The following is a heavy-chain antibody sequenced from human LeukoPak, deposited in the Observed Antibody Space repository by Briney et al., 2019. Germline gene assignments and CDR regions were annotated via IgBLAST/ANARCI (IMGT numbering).Heavy chain of an antibody. CDR1: GGPFSGYY. Sequence: SETLSLTCAVYGGPFSGYYWSWIRQPPGKGLEWIASINYSGSTYYNPSLKSRVTISVDTSENQFSLKLSSVTAADTAVYYCARYVVYGSGKYYFDYWGQGTLVTVSS. J-gene: IGHJ4*02. CDR2: INYSGST. CDR3: ARYVVYGSGKYYFDY. D-gene: IGHD3-10*01. V-gene: IGHV4-34*01.